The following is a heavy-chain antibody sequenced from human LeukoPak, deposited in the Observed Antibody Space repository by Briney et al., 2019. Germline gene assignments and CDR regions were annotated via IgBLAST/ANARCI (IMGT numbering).Heavy chain of an antibody. D-gene: IGHD6-19*01. CDR1: GFTFNTYA. CDR3: AKYTAYSTGGPSY. Sequence: GGSLRLSCAASGFTFNTYAMSWVRQAPGKGLEWVSTISGSGGSTYYADSVKGRFTISRDNSKNTLYLQMNSLRAEDTAVYYCAKYTAYSTGGPSYWGQGTLVTVS. J-gene: IGHJ4*02. CDR2: ISGSGGST. V-gene: IGHV3-23*01.